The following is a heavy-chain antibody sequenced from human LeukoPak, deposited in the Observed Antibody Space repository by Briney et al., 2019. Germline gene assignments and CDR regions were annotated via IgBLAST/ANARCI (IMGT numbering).Heavy chain of an antibody. V-gene: IGHV1-69*01. CDR2: IIPIFGTA. D-gene: IGHD3-16*02. CDR3: ARVRGQLGESSYFFDY. J-gene: IGHJ4*02. CDR1: GGTFSSYA. Sequence: SVKVSCTASGGTFSSYAISWVRQAPGQGLEWMGGIIPIFGTANYAQKFQGRVTITAVESTSTAYMELSSLRSEDTAVYYCARVRGQLGESSYFFDYWGQGTLVTVSS.